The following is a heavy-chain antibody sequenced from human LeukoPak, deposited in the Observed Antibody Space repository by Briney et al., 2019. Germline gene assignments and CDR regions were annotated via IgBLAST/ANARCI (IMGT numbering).Heavy chain of an antibody. Sequence: GGSLRLSCAASGFTFSSYAMSLVRQAPGKGLEWVSANSSSGGSTYYADSVKGRFTISRDNSKNTLYLQMNSLRAEDTAVYYCAKATSGYYDFWSGYVYYFDYWGQGTLVTVSS. D-gene: IGHD3-3*01. CDR2: NSSSGGST. CDR1: GFTFSSYA. J-gene: IGHJ4*02. V-gene: IGHV3-23*01. CDR3: AKATSGYYDFWSGYVYYFDY.